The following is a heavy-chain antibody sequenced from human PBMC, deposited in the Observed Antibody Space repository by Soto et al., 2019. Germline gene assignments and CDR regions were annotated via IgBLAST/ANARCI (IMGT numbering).Heavy chain of an antibody. CDR2: IKSKTDGGTT. V-gene: IGHV3-15*01. Sequence: LRLSCAASGFTFSNAWLSWVRQAPGKGLEWVGRIKSKTDGGTTDYTAPVKGRFTISRDDSKNTLYLQMNSLKIEDTAVYYCTTGSTSTKNYWGQGTLVTVSS. D-gene: IGHD6-6*01. J-gene: IGHJ4*02. CDR3: TTGSTSTKNY. CDR1: GFTFSNAW.